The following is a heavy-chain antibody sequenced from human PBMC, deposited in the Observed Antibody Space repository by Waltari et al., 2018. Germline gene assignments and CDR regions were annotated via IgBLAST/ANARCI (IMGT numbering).Heavy chain of an antibody. CDR1: GGIFNNYA. D-gene: IGHD3-16*01. Sequence: QVQLVQSGAEVKTPGSSVKVSCKTSGGIFNNYAFSWVRQAPGQGLEWMGRVIPILGMTNYPQRFQGRVTITADISTSTVNRELSSLTSEDTAVYYCARGGEGGFEEGFDSWGQGTLVTVSS. CDR2: VIPILGMT. CDR3: ARGGEGGFEEGFDS. J-gene: IGHJ4*02. V-gene: IGHV1-69*04.